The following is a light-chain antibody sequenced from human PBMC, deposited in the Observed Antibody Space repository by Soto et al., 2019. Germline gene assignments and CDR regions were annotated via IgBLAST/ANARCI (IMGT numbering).Light chain of an antibody. CDR2: GAS. CDR3: QQFNNWPPWT. CDR1: QNVGNN. J-gene: IGKJ1*01. V-gene: IGKV3-15*01. Sequence: IQMTQSPATLCVSPGERATLSCRASQNVGNNLVWYQQKPGQAPRLLIYGASTRAAGIPDRFSGSGSGTEFTLTISGLQSDDFAVYYCQQFNNWPPWTFGQGTKVDIK.